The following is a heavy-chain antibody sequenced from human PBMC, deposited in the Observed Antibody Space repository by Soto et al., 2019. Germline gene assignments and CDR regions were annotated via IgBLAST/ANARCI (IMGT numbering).Heavy chain of an antibody. CDR3: AREGTYYDYIWGSYRFNAGDAFDI. J-gene: IGHJ3*02. CDR1: GFTFSSYW. Sequence: GVLRLSCAPSGFTFSSYWMSSVRQAPGKRLEGGANVTQGGSEKYYVDSVKGRFNISRDNAKNALYLQMNSLRAEDTAVYYCAREGTYYDYIWGSYRFNAGDAFDIWGQGTMVTVSS. CDR2: VTQGGSEK. D-gene: IGHD3-16*02. V-gene: IGHV3-7*01.